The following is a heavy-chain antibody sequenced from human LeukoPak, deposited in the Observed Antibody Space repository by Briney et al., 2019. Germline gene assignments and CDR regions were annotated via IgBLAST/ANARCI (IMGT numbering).Heavy chain of an antibody. D-gene: IGHD2-15*01. J-gene: IGHJ4*02. CDR2: ISSSSSAM. Sequence: GGSLRLSCAASGFTFSRFGMNWVRQAPGKGLEWTSYISSSSSAMYYADSVKGRFTISRDNAKNSLYLQMSSLRDEDTAVYYCAQKGGTDHWGQGTLVTVSS. V-gene: IGHV3-48*02. CDR3: AQKGGTDH. CDR1: GFTFSRFG.